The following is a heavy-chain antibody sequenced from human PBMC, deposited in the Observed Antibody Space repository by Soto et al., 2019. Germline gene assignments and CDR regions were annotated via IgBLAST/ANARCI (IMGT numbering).Heavy chain of an antibody. Sequence: QVQLQQWGAGLLKPSETLSLTCAVYGGSFSGYYWSWIRQPPGKGLEWIGEINHSGSTNYNPSLKSRVTISVDTSKNQFSLKLSAVTAADTAVYYCARGGHDYGDYSEYFQHWGQGTLVTVSS. V-gene: IGHV4-34*01. CDR1: GGSFSGYY. CDR3: ARGGHDYGDYSEYFQH. J-gene: IGHJ1*01. D-gene: IGHD4-17*01. CDR2: INHSGST.